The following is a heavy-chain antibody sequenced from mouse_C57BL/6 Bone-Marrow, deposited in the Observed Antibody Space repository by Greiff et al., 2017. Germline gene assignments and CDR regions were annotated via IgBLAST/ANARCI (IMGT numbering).Heavy chain of an antibody. CDR3: ARDAHQLGTWFAY. D-gene: IGHD4-1*02. V-gene: IGHV7-1*01. J-gene: IGHJ3*01. CDR2: SRNKANDYTT. CDR1: GFTFSDFY. Sequence: EVKLVESGGGLVQSGRSLRLSCATSGFTFSDFYMEWVRQAPGKGLEWIAASRNKANDYTTEYSASVKGRFIVSRDTSQSILYLQMNALRAEDTAIYYCARDAHQLGTWFAYWGQGTLVTVSA.